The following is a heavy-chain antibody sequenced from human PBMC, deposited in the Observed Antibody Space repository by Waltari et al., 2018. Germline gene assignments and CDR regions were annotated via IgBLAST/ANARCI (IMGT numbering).Heavy chain of an antibody. D-gene: IGHD3-16*01. V-gene: IGHV3-49*04. Sequence: EVQLVQAGGGWVHPGQSLRLSCTTSGYMFRDHAMSWVRRAPGKGLEWVGFIRSAAYGATPEYAASVKGRFTISRDDSENIAYLQMDKVTTEDTAVYYCTRLWDYWGRGTLVTVSS. CDR2: IRSAAYGATP. J-gene: IGHJ4*02. CDR3: TRLWDY. CDR1: GYMFRDHA.